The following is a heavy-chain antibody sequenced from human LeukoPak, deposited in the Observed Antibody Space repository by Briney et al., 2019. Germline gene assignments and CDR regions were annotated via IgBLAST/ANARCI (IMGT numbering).Heavy chain of an antibody. CDR2: IIPIFGTA. D-gene: IGHD2-21*02. CDR3: ARDLGGDYYFDY. V-gene: IGHV1-69*05. CDR1: GGTFSSYA. Sequence: SVKVSCKASGGTFSSYAISWVRQAPGQGLEWMGGIIPIFGTANYAQKFQGRVTITTDESTSTAYMELSSLRSEDTAVYYCARDLGGDYYFDYWGQGTLVTVSS. J-gene: IGHJ4*02.